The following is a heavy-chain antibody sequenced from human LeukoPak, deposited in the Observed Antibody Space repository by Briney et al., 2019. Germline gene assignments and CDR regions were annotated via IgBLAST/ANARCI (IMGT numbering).Heavy chain of an antibody. V-gene: IGHV1-2*02. Sequence: ASVKVSCKASGYTFTGYYMHWVRQAPGQGLEWMGWINPNSGGTNYAQKFQGRVTMTRDTSISTAYMELSRLRSDDTAVYYCARAPSYYYYMDVWGKGTTVTVFS. CDR3: ARAPSYYYYMDV. J-gene: IGHJ6*03. CDR2: INPNSGGT. CDR1: GYTFTGYY.